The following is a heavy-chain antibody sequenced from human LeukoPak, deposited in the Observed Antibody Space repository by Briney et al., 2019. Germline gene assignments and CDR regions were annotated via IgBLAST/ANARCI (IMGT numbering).Heavy chain of an antibody. Sequence: ASVKVSCKASGYTFTSYDINWVRQATGQGLEWMGWMNPNSGNTGYAQKFQGRVTMTRNTSISTAYMELSSLRSEDTAVCYCARPLRYYDFWSGYYAAGGMDVWGQGTTVTVSS. V-gene: IGHV1-8*01. CDR2: MNPNSGNT. J-gene: IGHJ6*02. CDR1: GYTFTSYD. CDR3: ARPLRYYDFWSGYYAAGGMDV. D-gene: IGHD3-3*01.